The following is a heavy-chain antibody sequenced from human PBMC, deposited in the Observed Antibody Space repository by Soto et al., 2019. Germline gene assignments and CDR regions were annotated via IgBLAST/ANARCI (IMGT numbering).Heavy chain of an antibody. Sequence: SETLSLTCTVSRGSLISYYWSWVRQPPGKGLEWIGYISDSGSTSYNPSLKSRITMSIDTSNNQFSLQLTSVTAADTAVYYCARDQVGIDYWGQGTLVTVSS. CDR3: ARDQVGIDY. J-gene: IGHJ4*02. CDR1: RGSLISYY. V-gene: IGHV4-59*01. CDR2: ISDSGST.